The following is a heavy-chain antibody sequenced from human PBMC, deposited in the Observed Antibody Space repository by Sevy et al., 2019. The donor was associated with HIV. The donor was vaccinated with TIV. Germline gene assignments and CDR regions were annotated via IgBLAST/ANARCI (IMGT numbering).Heavy chain of an antibody. Sequence: ASVKVSCKASGYYFTGYYVHWVRQAPGQGLEWMGWINPNGGGTNNGQKFHGRVTMSRDTSITTAYMELIRLRSNDTGVYYCARSVYGSGTYLNDYWGQGTLVTVSS. V-gene: IGHV1-2*02. CDR1: GYYFTGYY. D-gene: IGHD3-10*01. J-gene: IGHJ4*02. CDR2: INPNGGGT. CDR3: ARSVYGSGTYLNDY.